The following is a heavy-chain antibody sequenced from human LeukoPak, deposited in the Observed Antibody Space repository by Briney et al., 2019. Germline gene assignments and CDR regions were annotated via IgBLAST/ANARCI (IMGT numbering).Heavy chain of an antibody. D-gene: IGHD3-3*01. J-gene: IGHJ4*02. CDR2: ISGSGGST. CDR3: AKATDFWSGYYYFDY. V-gene: IGHV3-23*01. Sequence: PGGSLRLSCAASGFTFSSYAMSWVRQAPGKGLEWVSAISGSGGSTYYADSVKGRFTISRDNSKNTLYLQMNSLRAEDTAVYYCAKATDFWSGYYYFDYWGRGTLVTVSS. CDR1: GFTFSSYA.